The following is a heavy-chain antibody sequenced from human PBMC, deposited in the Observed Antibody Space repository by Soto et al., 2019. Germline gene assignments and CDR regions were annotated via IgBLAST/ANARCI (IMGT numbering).Heavy chain of an antibody. V-gene: IGHV4-31*03. J-gene: IGHJ6*02. CDR1: GGSISSGGYY. D-gene: IGHD6-25*01. CDR2: IYYSGST. Sequence: QVQLQESGPGLVKPSQTLSLTCTVSGGSISSGGYYWSWIRQHPGKGLEWIGYIYYSGSTYYNPSLKSRLTISVDTYKNQFSLKLSSVTAADTAVYYCASELGAMAIAALRNYYYGLDVWGQGTTVTVSS. CDR3: ASELGAMAIAALRNYYYGLDV.